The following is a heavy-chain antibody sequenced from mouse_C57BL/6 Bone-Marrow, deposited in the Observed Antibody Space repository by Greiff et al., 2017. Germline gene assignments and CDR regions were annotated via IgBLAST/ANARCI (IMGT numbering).Heavy chain of an antibody. J-gene: IGHJ3*01. CDR3: ARKGPDYAFAY. V-gene: IGHV1-81*01. CDR1: GYTFTSYG. D-gene: IGHD2-4*01. CDR2: IYPRSGNT. Sequence: VQLVESGAELARPGASVKLSCKASGYTFTSYGISWVKQRPGQGLEWIGEIYPRSGNTYYNEKFKGKATLTVDKSSSTAYMQLSSLTSEDSAVYYCARKGPDYAFAYWGQGTLVTVSA.